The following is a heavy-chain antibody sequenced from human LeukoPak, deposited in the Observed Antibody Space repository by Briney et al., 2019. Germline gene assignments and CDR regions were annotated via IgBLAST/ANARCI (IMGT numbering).Heavy chain of an antibody. CDR1: GYTFTGYY. CDR2: INPNSGGT. J-gene: IGHJ4*02. V-gene: IGHV1-2*06. Sequence: GASVKVSCKASGYTFTGYYMHWVRQAPGQGLEWMGRINPNSGGTNYAQKFQGRVTMTRNTSISTAYMELSRLRSDDTAVYYCARDPYYYDSSGYYDHFDYWGQGTLVTVSS. D-gene: IGHD3-22*01. CDR3: ARDPYYYDSSGYYDHFDY.